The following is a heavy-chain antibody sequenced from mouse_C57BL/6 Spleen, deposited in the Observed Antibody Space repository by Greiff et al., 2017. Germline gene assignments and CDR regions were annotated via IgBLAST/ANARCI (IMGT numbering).Heavy chain of an antibody. CDR2: IYPGSGST. V-gene: IGHV1-55*01. CDR1: GYTFTSYW. D-gene: IGHD1-1*01. J-gene: IGHJ3*01. Sequence: QVQLQQSGAELVKPGASVKMSCKASGYTFTSYWMTWVKQRPGQGLEWIGAIYPGSGSTNYNEKFKGKATLTVDTSSSTAYMQLSSLTSEDSAVYDCARPYCGSSAAWFADWGQGTMVTVSA. CDR3: ARPYCGSSAAWFAD.